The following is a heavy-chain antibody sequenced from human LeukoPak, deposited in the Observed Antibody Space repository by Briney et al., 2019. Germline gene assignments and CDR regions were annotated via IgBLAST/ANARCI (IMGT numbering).Heavy chain of an antibody. Sequence: ASVKVSCKVSGYTFTELSMHWVRQAPGKGLVWMGGFDPEDGETIYAQKFQGRVTMTGDTSTDTAYMELSSLRSEDTAVYYCATRWGGLDYWGQGTLVTVSS. CDR2: FDPEDGET. D-gene: IGHD3-10*01. J-gene: IGHJ4*02. CDR1: GYTFTELS. V-gene: IGHV1-24*01. CDR3: ATRWGGLDY.